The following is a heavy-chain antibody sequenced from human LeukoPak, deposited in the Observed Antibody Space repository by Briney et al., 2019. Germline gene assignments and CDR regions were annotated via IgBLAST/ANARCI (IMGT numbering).Heavy chain of an antibody. V-gene: IGHV5-51*01. D-gene: IGHD2-21*01. J-gene: IGHJ6*03. CDR2: IYPGDSDT. CDR1: GYSFTSHW. Sequence: GESLKISCKGSGYSFTSHWIGWVRQMPGKGLEWMGIIYPGDSDTRYSPSFQGQVTISADKSISTAYLQWSSLKASDTAMYYCEREHHPSYYYYYMDVWGKGTTVTVSS. CDR3: EREHHPSYYYYYMDV.